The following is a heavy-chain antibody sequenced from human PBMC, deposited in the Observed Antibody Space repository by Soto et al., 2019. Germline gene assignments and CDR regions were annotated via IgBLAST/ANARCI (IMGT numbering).Heavy chain of an antibody. V-gene: IGHV3-30*03. Sequence: PGGSLRLSCAASGFTFSSYGMHWVRQAPGKGLEWVAVISYDGNNKYYADSVKGRFTISRDDSKNTLYLQMNSLRADDTAVYYCATVGGSSLRYYYGMDVWGQGT. D-gene: IGHD1-26*01. CDR1: GFTFSSYG. J-gene: IGHJ6*02. CDR2: ISYDGNNK. CDR3: ATVGGSSLRYYYGMDV.